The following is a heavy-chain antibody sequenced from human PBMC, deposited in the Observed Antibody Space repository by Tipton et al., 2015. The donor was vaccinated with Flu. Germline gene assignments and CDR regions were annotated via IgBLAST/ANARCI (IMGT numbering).Heavy chain of an antibody. D-gene: IGHD1-26*01. V-gene: IGHV3-23*01. CDR3: AKVHSGSSSHAFDI. Sequence: SLRLSCAASRFTFRTYAMNWVRQAPGKGLEWVSTISASGGATYYADSVEGRFTIFRDNSKNMLYLQMNSLRAEDTAVYYCAKVHSGSSSHAFDIRGQGTMVPVSS. CDR1: RFTFRTYA. J-gene: IGHJ3*02. CDR2: ISASGGAT.